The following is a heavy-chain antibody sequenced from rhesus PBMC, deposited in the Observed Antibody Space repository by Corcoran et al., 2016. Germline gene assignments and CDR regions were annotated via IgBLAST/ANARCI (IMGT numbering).Heavy chain of an antibody. D-gene: IGHD6-25*01. CDR1: GDSFTSPW. V-gene: IGHV4-80*01. J-gene: IGHJ4*01. Sequence: QVQLQELGPGLVRPSETLSLTCAVSGDSFTSPWSSWVRQPPGKGLERIREIAGDNRNTKCNPSLKSRVTISKDASQNQLSLRLNSLTAADTAVYYCTRAAGRADGPFFDPWGQGVLVTVSS. CDR3: TRAAGRADGPFFDP. CDR2: IAGDNRNT.